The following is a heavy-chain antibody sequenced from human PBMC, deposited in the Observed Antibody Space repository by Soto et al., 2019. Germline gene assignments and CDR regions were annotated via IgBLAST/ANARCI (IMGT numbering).Heavy chain of an antibody. V-gene: IGHV4-34*01. J-gene: IGHJ3*02. CDR3: ARRPLGYRSSWGGAFYI. CDR2: INHSGST. CDR1: GGSFSSYY. Sequence: SETLSLTCAVYGGSFSSYYWSWIRQPPGKGLDWIGEINHSGSTNYNPSLKSRVTISVDTSKNQFSLKLSSVTAADTVVYYCARRPLGYRSSWGGAFYIWGQGKMVTVSS. D-gene: IGHD6-13*01.